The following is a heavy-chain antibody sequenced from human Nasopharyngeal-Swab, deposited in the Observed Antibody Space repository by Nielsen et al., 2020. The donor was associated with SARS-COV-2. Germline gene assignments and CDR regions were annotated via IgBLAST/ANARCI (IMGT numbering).Heavy chain of an antibody. CDR1: GFTFSSYW. CDR2: INSDGSST. V-gene: IGHV3-74*01. CDR3: AREPPATYYYDSSGYPKSSYYHGMDV. J-gene: IGHJ6*02. D-gene: IGHD3-22*01. Sequence: GGSLRLSCAASGFTFSSYWMHWVRQAPGKGLVWVSRINSDGSSTSYADSVKGRFTISRDNAKNTLYLQMNSLRAEDTAVYYCAREPPATYYYDSSGYPKSSYYHGMDVWGQGTTVTVSS.